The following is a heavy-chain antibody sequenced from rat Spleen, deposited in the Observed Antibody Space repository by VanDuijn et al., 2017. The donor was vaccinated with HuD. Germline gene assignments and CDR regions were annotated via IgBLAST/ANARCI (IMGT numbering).Heavy chain of an antibody. V-gene: IGHV5-25*01. J-gene: IGHJ2*01. CDR3: TRHDYGYTDYFDY. CDR1: GFTFSNYH. CDR2: ISTGGGDT. D-gene: IGHD1-9*01. Sequence: EVQLVESGGGLVQPGRSMKLSCAASGFTFSNYHMAWVRQAPTKGLEWVASISTGGGDTYYRDSVKGRFTISRDIAKSILFLEMDSLRSEDTATYYCTRHDYGYTDYFDYWGQGVMVTVSS.